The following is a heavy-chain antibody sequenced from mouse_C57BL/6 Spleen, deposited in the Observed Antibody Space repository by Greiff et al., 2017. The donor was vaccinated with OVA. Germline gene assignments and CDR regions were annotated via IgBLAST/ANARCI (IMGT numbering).Heavy chain of an antibody. D-gene: IGHD3-2*02. CDR3: VQTAQTTWYFDV. CDR1: GYSFTSYY. CDR2: IYPGSGNT. V-gene: IGHV1-66*01. J-gene: IGHJ1*03. Sequence: QVQLQQSGPELVKPGASVKISCKASGYSFTSYYIHWVKQRPGQGLEWIGWIYPGSGNTKYTEKFKGKATLTADTSSSTAYMHLSSLTSEDSAVYYCVQTAQTTWYFDVWGTGTTVTVSS.